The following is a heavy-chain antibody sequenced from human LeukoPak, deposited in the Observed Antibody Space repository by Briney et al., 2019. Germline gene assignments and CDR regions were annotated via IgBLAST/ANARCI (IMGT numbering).Heavy chain of an antibody. J-gene: IGHJ6*04. CDR1: GGTFSSYT. CDR2: IIPLFGTP. CDR3: ASATLRCSGGSCYEMDV. Sequence: ASVKVSCKASGGTFSSYTISWVRQAPGQGLEWMGGIIPLFGTPDYAQKFQDRLTITADKSTSTAYMELSSLRSEDTAVYYCASATLRCSGGSCYEMDVWGKGTTVTVSS. V-gene: IGHV1-69*06. D-gene: IGHD2-15*01.